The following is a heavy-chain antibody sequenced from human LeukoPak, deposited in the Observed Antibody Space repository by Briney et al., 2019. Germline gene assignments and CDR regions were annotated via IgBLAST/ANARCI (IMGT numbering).Heavy chain of an antibody. CDR1: GFTFSSYA. CDR3: AKKGRAGYYDSSGYWDY. Sequence: PGGSLRLSCAASGFTFSSYAMSWVRQAPGKGLEWVSAISGSGGSTYYADSVKGRFTISRDNSKNTLYLQMNSLRAEDTAVYYCAKKGRAGYYDSSGYWDYWGQGTLVTVSS. J-gene: IGHJ4*02. V-gene: IGHV3-23*01. D-gene: IGHD3-22*01. CDR2: ISGSGGST.